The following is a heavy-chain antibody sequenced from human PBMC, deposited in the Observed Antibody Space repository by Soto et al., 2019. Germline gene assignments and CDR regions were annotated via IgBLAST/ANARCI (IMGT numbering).Heavy chain of an antibody. V-gene: IGHV3-23*01. CDR1: GFTFSSYA. CDR2: IRGSGDRT. CDR3: AKQQGPGTPYYYAMDV. D-gene: IGHD1-1*01. Sequence: PGGSLRLSCAASGFTFSSYAMSWVRQAPGKGLEWVSVIRGSGDRTYYADSVKGRFTISRDNSKNTLYMQMNTLRAEGTAVYYCAKQQGPGTPYYYAMDVWGQGTTVTVSS. J-gene: IGHJ6*02.